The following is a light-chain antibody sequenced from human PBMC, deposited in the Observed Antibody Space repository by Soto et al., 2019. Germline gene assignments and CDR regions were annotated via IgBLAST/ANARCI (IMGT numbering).Light chain of an antibody. CDR3: QQYNRYAVT. Sequence: IHITQPPSTLSASVGDGLTIACRTSQSASTFLAWYQQKPGQAPKLLIYDASTLQSGVPSRFSASGSGTEFALTISGLQPDDFAVYYCQQYNRYAVTFGQGTKVDIK. CDR1: QSASTF. J-gene: IGKJ1*01. CDR2: DAS. V-gene: IGKV1-5*01.